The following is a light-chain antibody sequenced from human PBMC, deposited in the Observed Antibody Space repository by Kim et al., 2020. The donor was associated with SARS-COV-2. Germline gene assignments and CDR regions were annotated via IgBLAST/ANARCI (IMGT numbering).Light chain of an antibody. Sequence: TISCTGSSSNIGAGYDVHWYHQLPGTAPKLLIYGNSNRPSGVPDRFSGSKSGTSASLAITGLQPEDEADYYCQSYDSSLSASHVVFGGGTKLTVL. CDR1: SSNIGAGYD. V-gene: IGLV1-40*01. CDR3: QSYDSSLSASHVV. J-gene: IGLJ2*01. CDR2: GNS.